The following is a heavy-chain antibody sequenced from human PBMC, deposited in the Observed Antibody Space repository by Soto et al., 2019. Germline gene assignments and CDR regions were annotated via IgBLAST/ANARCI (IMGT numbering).Heavy chain of an antibody. V-gene: IGHV3-21*01. CDR3: ARHCSSTSCRPYYYYGMDV. J-gene: IGHJ6*02. CDR2: ISSSSSYI. Sequence: EVQLVESGGGLVKPGGSLRLSCAASGFTFSSYSMNWVRQAPGKGLEWVSSISSSSSYIYYADSVKGRFTISRDNAKNSLYLQMNSLRAEDTAVYYCARHCSSTSCRPYYYYGMDVWGQGTTVTVSS. CDR1: GFTFSSYS. D-gene: IGHD2-2*01.